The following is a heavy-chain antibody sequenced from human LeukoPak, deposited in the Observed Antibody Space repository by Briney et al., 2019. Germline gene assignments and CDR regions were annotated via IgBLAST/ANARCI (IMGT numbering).Heavy chain of an antibody. CDR1: GYTLTELS. D-gene: IGHD4-23*01. Sequence: ASVKVFCKVSGYTLTELSMHWVRQAPGKGLEWMGGFDPEDGETIYAQKFQGRVTMTEDTSTDTAYMELSSLRSEDTAVYYCATCRDLRWCDAFDIWGQGTMVTVSS. CDR3: ATCRDLRWCDAFDI. V-gene: IGHV1-24*01. CDR2: FDPEDGET. J-gene: IGHJ3*02.